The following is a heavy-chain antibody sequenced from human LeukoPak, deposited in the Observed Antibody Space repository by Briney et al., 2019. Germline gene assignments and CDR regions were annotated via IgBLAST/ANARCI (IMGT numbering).Heavy chain of an antibody. CDR3: AKTTWIQLWYDY. V-gene: IGHV4-39*01. D-gene: IGHD5-18*01. CDR2: IYYSGST. Sequence: SETLSLTCTVSGGSISSSSYYWGWIRQPPGKGLEWIGSIYYSGSTYYNPSLKSRVTISVDTSKNQFSLKLSSVTAADTAVYYCAKTTWIQLWYDYWGQGILVTVSS. J-gene: IGHJ4*02. CDR1: GGSISSSSYY.